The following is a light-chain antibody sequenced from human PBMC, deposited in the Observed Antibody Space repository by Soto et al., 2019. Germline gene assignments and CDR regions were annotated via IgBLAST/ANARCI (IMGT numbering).Light chain of an antibody. CDR2: WAS. Sequence: DIVMTQSPDSVAVSLGERATINCKSSQSISYSSNKKNHIAWYQQKPGQPPKLLIYWASTRESGVPDRFSGSGSGTDFTLTISSLQAEDVAIYYCQQSYSSPPTFGQGTKLEIK. V-gene: IGKV4-1*01. J-gene: IGKJ2*01. CDR3: QQSYSSPPT. CDR1: QSISYSSNKKNH.